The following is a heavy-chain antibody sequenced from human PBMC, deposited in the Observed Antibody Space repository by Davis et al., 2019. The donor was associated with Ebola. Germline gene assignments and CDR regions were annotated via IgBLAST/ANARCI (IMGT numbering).Heavy chain of an antibody. Sequence: GGSLRLSCAASGFTFSASTMNWVRQAPGKGLEWVSSISTTSTYIYYSDSVKGRFTISRDNAKSSLYLQMNSLRAEDTAVYYCARELLRRNYYYYGMDVWGQGTTVTVSS. V-gene: IGHV3-21*01. D-gene: IGHD2-21*02. CDR2: ISTTSTYI. J-gene: IGHJ6*02. CDR1: GFTFSAST. CDR3: ARELLRRNYYYYGMDV.